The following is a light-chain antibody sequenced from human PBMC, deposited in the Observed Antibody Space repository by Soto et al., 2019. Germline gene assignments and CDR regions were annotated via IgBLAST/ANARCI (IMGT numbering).Light chain of an antibody. V-gene: IGKV3-15*01. Sequence: EIVWTHAPGTMSVSPGEGATLSCSASQNVYSYLAWYQQKPGQAPRLLIYGASTRATDMPGRFSGRGSGTEFTLTISSLQPEDFAVYYCQQANKWPRTFGGGTKVDIK. CDR3: QQANKWPRT. J-gene: IGKJ4*02. CDR2: GAS. CDR1: QNVYSY.